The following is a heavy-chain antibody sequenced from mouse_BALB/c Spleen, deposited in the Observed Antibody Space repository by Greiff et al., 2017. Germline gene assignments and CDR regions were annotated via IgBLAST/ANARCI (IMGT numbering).Heavy chain of an antibody. CDR1: GFSLSTSGMG. V-gene: IGHV8-12*01. CDR2: IYWGDDK. Sequence: QVTLKVSGPGILQPSQTLSLTCSFSGFSLSTSGMGVSWLRQPSGKGLEWLAHIYWGDDKRYNPSLKSRLTISKDTSRNQVFLKITSVDTADTATYYCARRWITTYYFDYWGQGTTLTVSS. D-gene: IGHD1-1*01. CDR3: ARRWITTYYFDY. J-gene: IGHJ2*01.